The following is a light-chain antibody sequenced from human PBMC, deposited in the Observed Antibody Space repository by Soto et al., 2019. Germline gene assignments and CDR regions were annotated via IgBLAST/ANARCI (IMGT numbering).Light chain of an antibody. Sequence: QSFLTQPRSVSGSPGQSVTISCTGTSSDVGGYNYVSWYQQHPGKAPKLMIYDVSKRPSGVPDRFSGSKSVNTASLTISGLQAEDEADYYCCSYAGSYPYVFGTGTKLTVL. J-gene: IGLJ1*01. CDR3: CSYAGSYPYV. V-gene: IGLV2-11*01. CDR1: SSDVGGYNY. CDR2: DVS.